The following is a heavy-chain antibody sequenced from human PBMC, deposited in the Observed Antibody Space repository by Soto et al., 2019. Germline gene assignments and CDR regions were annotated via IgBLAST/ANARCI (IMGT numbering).Heavy chain of an antibody. J-gene: IGHJ5*02. CDR2: ISYSGTT. CDR1: GGSISSDASF. Sequence: SETLSLTCTVSGGSISSDASFWSWIRQLPGKGPEWIAFISYSGTTSYNPSLRSRVTISADTSKSQFTLNLSSVTAADTAVYYCARGGASSKWFDPWGQGILVTVSS. D-gene: IGHD2-15*01. CDR3: ARGGASSKWFDP. V-gene: IGHV4-31*03.